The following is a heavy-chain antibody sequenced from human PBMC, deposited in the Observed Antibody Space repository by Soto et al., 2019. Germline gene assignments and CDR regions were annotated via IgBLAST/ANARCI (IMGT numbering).Heavy chain of an antibody. CDR2: IRSQIDGGTT. D-gene: IGHD4-17*01. CDR3: TTVAYGEYVSDY. J-gene: IGHJ4*02. Sequence: CLRLSCAASGFAFTNAWMTWVRQAPGKALEWIGRIRSQIDGGTTDYAGPVKGRFTISRDDSKNTLYLQMKSLKLEDTAVYYCTTVAYGEYVSDYWGQGTLVTVSS. V-gene: IGHV3-15*01. CDR1: GFAFTNAW.